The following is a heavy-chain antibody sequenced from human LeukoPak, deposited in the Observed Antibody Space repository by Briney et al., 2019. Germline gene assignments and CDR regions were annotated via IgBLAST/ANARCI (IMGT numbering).Heavy chain of an antibody. CDR3: ARRFCSGGSCFSAYYSYYDMDV. V-gene: IGHV3-30-3*01. CDR1: GFTFSSYA. J-gene: IGHJ6*02. CDR2: ISYDGSNK. D-gene: IGHD2-15*01. Sequence: GRSLRLSCAASGFTFSSYAMHWVRQAPGKGLEWVALISYDGSNKYCADSVKGRSTISRDNSKNTLYLQMNSLRAEDTAVYYCARRFCSGGSCFSAYYSYYDMDVWGQGTTVTVSS.